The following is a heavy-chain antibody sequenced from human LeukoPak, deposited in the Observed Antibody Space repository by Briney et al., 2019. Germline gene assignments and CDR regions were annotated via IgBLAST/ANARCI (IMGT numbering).Heavy chain of an antibody. CDR1: GGSISSGAYY. CDR2: IYYSGST. D-gene: IGHD3-22*01. Sequence: SETPSLTCTVSGGSISSGAYYWSWIRQHPGKGLEWIGYIYYSGSTDYNPSLESRVTISVDTSENQFSLKLSSVTAADTAVYYCARAGDSLAYYYVTYWGQGTLVTVSS. J-gene: IGHJ4*02. CDR3: ARAGDSLAYYYVTY. V-gene: IGHV4-31*03.